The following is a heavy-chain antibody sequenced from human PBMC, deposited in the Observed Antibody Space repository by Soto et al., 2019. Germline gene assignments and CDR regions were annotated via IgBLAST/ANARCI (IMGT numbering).Heavy chain of an antibody. CDR1: GFTFSSYW. CDR3: ATLPYCSSTSCSYDAFDI. Sequence: GGSLRLSCAASGFTFSSYWMSWVRQAPGKGLEWVANIKQDGSEKYYVDSVKGRFTISRDNAKNSLYLQMNSLRAEDTAVYYCATLPYCSSTSCSYDAFDIWGQGTMVTVSS. J-gene: IGHJ3*02. CDR2: IKQDGSEK. D-gene: IGHD2-2*01. V-gene: IGHV3-7*01.